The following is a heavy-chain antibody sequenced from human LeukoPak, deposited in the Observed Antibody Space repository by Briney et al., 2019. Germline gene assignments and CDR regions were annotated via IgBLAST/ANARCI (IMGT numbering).Heavy chain of an antibody. D-gene: IGHD1-7*01. Sequence: ASVKVSCKVSGYTLTELSMHWVRQAPGKGLEWMGGFDPEDGETIYAQKFQGRVTMTEDTSTDTAYMELSSLRSEDTAVYYCARQGGITGTTEYMDVWGKGTTVTVSS. J-gene: IGHJ6*03. CDR2: FDPEDGET. CDR1: GYTLTELS. V-gene: IGHV1-24*01. CDR3: ARQGGITGTTEYMDV.